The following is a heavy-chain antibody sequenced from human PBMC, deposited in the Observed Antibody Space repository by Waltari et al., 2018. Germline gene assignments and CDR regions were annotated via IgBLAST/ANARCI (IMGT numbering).Heavy chain of an antibody. D-gene: IGHD6-13*01. J-gene: IGHJ5*02. Sequence: QVQLQQWGAGLLKPSETLSLTCAVYGGSFSGYYWSWIRQPPGKGLEWIGEIKHSGSTNSNPSLKSRGTISVDTSKNQFALKLSSVTAADTAVYYCARGGSSSSWYIRSWFDPWGQGTLVTVSS. V-gene: IGHV4-34*01. CDR3: ARGGSSSSWYIRSWFDP. CDR1: GGSFSGYY. CDR2: IKHSGST.